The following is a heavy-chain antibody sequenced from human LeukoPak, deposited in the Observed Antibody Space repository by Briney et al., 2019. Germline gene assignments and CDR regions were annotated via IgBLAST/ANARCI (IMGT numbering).Heavy chain of an antibody. V-gene: IGHV3-7*01. CDR1: GFTFSSHW. J-gene: IGHJ4*02. Sequence: SGGSLRLSCTASGFTFSSHWMTWVRQAPGKGLEWVASIKHDGSEKYYVDSVRGRFTISRDNTMNSLYLQMSGLRAEDTAVYYCATDRGWRTSGYYLYYFEYWGQGTLVTYSS. CDR3: ATDRGWRTSGYYLYYFEY. D-gene: IGHD3-3*01. CDR2: IKHDGSEK.